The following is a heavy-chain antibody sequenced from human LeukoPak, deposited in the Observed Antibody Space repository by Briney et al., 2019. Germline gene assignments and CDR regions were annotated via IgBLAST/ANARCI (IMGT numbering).Heavy chain of an antibody. CDR1: GFTFSDYY. V-gene: IGHV3-11*01. CDR3: ASTSAAVDSNWFDP. CDR2: ISSSGSTI. J-gene: IGHJ5*02. Sequence: GGSLRLSCAASGFTFSDYYMSWIRQAPGKGLEWVSYISSSGSTIYYADSVKGRFTISRDNAKNSLYLQMNSLRAEDTAVYYCASTSAAVDSNWFDPWGQGTLVTVSS. D-gene: IGHD6-13*01.